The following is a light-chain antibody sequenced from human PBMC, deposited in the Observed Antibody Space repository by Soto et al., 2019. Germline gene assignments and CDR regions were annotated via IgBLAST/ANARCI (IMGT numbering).Light chain of an antibody. V-gene: IGKV3-11*01. J-gene: IGKJ5*01. Sequence: EIVLTQSPATLSLSPGERATLSCRASPSFSSYLSWYQQKPGQAPRLLIYDASNRATGIPARFSGSGSGTDFTLTISSLEPEDFAVYYCQQRSNWPAITFGQGTRLEIK. CDR3: QQRSNWPAIT. CDR2: DAS. CDR1: PSFSSY.